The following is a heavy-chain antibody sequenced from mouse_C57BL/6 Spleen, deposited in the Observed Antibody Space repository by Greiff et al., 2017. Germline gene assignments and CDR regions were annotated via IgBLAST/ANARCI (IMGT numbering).Heavy chain of an antibody. J-gene: IGHJ3*01. CDR3: ARSVHLGRFAY. Sequence: QVQLQQPGAELVKPGASVKLSCKASGYTFTSYWMHWVKQRPGQGLEWIGMIHPNSGSTNYNEKFKSKATLTVDKSSSTAYMQLSSLTSEDSAVYYCARSVHLGRFAYWGQGTLVTVSA. CDR2: IHPNSGST. D-gene: IGHD1-2*01. V-gene: IGHV1-64*01. CDR1: GYTFTSYW.